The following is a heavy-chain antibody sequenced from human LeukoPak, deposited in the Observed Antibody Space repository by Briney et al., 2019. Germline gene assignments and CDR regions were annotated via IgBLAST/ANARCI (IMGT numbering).Heavy chain of an antibody. Sequence: PGGSLGLSCAASGFIFEDNGRSWVRQAPGKGLEWVSCINWNGETTGYVDSVKGRFTISRDNAKNSLYLQMNSLRVEDTALYYCATHSYYYGSGSYPHYLDYWGQGTLVTVSS. J-gene: IGHJ4*02. CDR3: ATHSYYYGSGSYPHYLDY. CDR1: GFIFEDNG. D-gene: IGHD3-10*01. CDR2: INWNGETT. V-gene: IGHV3-20*04.